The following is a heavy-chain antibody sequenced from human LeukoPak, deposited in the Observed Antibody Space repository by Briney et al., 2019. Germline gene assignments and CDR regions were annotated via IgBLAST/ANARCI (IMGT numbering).Heavy chain of an antibody. D-gene: IGHD4-17*01. J-gene: IGHJ4*02. CDR2: IYSGGST. Sequence: PGGSLRLSCAASGFTVSGNYMSWVRQAPGKGLEWVSVIYSGGSTYYADSVKGRFTISRDNSKNTLYLQMNSLRAEDTAVYYCATGEATVTTTFDYWGQGTLVTVSS. V-gene: IGHV3-66*01. CDR3: ATGEATVTTTFDY. CDR1: GFTVSGNY.